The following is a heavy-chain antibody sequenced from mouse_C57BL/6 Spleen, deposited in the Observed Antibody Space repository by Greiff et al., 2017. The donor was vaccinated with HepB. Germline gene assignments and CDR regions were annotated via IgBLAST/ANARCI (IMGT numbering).Heavy chain of an antibody. Sequence: EVQLQQSGGGLVKPGGSLKLSCAASGFTFSSYAMSWVRQTPEKRLEWVATISDGGSYTYYPDNVKGRFTISRDIAKNNLYLQMSHLKSEDTAMYYCAREASNYFDYWGQGTTLTVSS. CDR2: ISDGGSYT. CDR1: GFTFSSYA. J-gene: IGHJ2*01. V-gene: IGHV5-4*01. CDR3: AREASNYFDY.